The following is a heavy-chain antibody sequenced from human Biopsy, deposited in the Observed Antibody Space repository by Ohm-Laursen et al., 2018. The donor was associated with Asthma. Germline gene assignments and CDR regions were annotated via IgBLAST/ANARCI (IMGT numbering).Heavy chain of an antibody. V-gene: IGHV4-39*01. CDR2: IYSSGTT. CDR1: SGSGGYMRSGNYY. D-gene: IGHD6-13*01. J-gene: IGHJ6*02. CDR3: VRGSSSWHHGPFHYYYGLDV. Sequence: SDTLSLTCSLSSGSGGYMRSGNYYWGWIRQPPGKGLEWIGSIYSSGTTYYNPSLGSRVTVSADTSKNQFSRKLTSVTAADTAVYYCVRGSSSWHHGPFHYYYGLDVWGQGTTATVSS.